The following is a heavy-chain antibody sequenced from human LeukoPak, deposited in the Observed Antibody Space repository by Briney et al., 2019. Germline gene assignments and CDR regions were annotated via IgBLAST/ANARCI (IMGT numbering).Heavy chain of an antibody. D-gene: IGHD1-26*01. J-gene: IGHJ4*02. V-gene: IGHV3-48*03. CDR1: GFTFSINA. CDR3: ARDSFIVGATGACDY. CDR2: ISHTGSTM. Sequence: QPGGSLRLSCAASGFTFSINAMHWVRQAPGKGLEWVSYISHTGSTMSYADSVKGRFTISRDNAKNSLYLQMNSLRAEDTAVYYCARDSFIVGATGACDYWGQGTMVTVSS.